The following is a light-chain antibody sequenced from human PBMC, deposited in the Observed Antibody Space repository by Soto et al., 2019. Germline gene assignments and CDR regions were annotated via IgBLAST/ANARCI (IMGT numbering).Light chain of an antibody. CDR2: DAS. J-gene: IGKJ5*01. CDR1: QSVSSY. V-gene: IGKV3-11*01. Sequence: EIVLTQSPATLSLSPGERATLSCRASQSVSSYLAWYQQKPGQAPRLLIYDASNRATGIPARFSGSGSGTGFTLTISSLEAEDFAVYYCQQRSNWPPITFGQGTRLEIK. CDR3: QQRSNWPPIT.